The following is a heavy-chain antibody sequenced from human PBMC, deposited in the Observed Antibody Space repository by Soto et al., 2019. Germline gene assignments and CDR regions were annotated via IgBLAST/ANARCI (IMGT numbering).Heavy chain of an antibody. CDR1: GFTFSSYA. D-gene: IGHD3-3*01. CDR3: AKDRVYDFWSAPLRWFDP. Sequence: QPGGSLRLSCAASGFTFSSYAMSWVRQAPGKGLEWVSAISGSGGSTYYADSVKGRFTISRDNSKNTLYLQMNSLRAEDTAVYYCAKDRVYDFWSAPLRWFDPWGQGTLVTVS. J-gene: IGHJ5*02. V-gene: IGHV3-23*01. CDR2: ISGSGGST.